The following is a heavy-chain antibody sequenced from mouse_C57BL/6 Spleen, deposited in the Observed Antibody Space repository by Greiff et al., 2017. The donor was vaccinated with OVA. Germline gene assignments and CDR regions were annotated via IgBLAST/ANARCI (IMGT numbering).Heavy chain of an antibody. CDR1: GYSITSGYY. D-gene: IGHD1-1*01. Sequence: EVKLMESGPGLVKPSQSLSLTCSVTGYSITSGYYWNWIRQFPGNKLEWMGYISYDGSNNYNPSLKNRISITLDTSKNQFFLKLNSVTTEDTATYYCARKTTVVAEDYFDYWGQGTTLTVSS. CDR3: ARKTTVVAEDYFDY. J-gene: IGHJ2*01. V-gene: IGHV3-6*01. CDR2: ISYDGSN.